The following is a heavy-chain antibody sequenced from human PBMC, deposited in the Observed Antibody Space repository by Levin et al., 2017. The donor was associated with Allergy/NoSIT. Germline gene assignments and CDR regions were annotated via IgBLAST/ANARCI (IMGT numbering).Heavy chain of an antibody. CDR1: GFTFSSYW. CDR2: IKQDGSEK. V-gene: IGHV3-7*03. D-gene: IGHD5-12*01. CDR3: ARVGYRGYSPPDY. Sequence: GGSLRLSCAASGFTFSSYWMSWVRQAPGKGLEWVANIKQDGSEKYYVDSVKGRFTISRDNAKNSLYLQMNSLRAEDTAVYYCARVGYRGYSPPDYWGQGTLVTVSS. J-gene: IGHJ4*02.